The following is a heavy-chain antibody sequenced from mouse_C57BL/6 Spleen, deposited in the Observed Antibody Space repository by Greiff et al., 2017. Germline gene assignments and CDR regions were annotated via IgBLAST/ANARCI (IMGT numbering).Heavy chain of an antibody. V-gene: IGHV1-61*01. D-gene: IGHD2-4*01. CDR2: IYPSDSET. Sequence: VQLQQPGAELVRPGSSVKLSCKASGYTFTSYWMDWVKQRPGQGLEWIGNIYPSDSETHYNQKFKDKATLTVDKSSSTAYMQLSSLTSEDSAVYYCARGGDYPYWYFDVWGTGTTVTVSS. CDR3: ARGGDYPYWYFDV. J-gene: IGHJ1*03. CDR1: GYTFTSYW.